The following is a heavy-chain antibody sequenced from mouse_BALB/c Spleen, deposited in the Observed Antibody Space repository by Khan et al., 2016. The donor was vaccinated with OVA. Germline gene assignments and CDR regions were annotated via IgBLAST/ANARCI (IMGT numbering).Heavy chain of an antibody. D-gene: IGHD1-1*01. CDR3: ARGVFYYGRGKNDWCAY. V-gene: IGHV9-3-1*01. J-gene: IGHJ3*01. CDR1: GYIFTNYG. CDR2: INTYTGEP. Sequence: QIQLVQSGPELKKPGETVKISCKASGYIFTNYGMNWVKQAPGQGLKWMGWINTYTGEPTYADDFRGRFALSLETSASIAYLQINNLKNEDTATYVYARGVFYYGRGKNDWCAYWGQGTLVTISA.